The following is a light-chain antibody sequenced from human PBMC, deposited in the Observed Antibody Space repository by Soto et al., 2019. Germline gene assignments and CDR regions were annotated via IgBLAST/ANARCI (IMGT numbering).Light chain of an antibody. V-gene: IGKV3-20*01. CDR2: TAS. J-gene: IGKJ4*02. CDR3: QHYDSSPT. CDR1: QIFPSNY. Sequence: EIVLTQSPGTLSLSPGERATLSCRASQIFPSNYLAWYQQKPGQAPSLLIYTASSRATGIPDRCFSSGAGTDFILTISRLEPEDFAVYYCQHYDSSPTFGEGTKVEIK.